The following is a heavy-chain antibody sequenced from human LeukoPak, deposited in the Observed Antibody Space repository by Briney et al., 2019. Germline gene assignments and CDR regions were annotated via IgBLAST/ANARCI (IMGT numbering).Heavy chain of an antibody. CDR3: ARDATYSSGWYIDP. Sequence: ASVKVSCKASGYTFTGYYMHWVRQAPGQGLEWMGRTNPNSGGTNYAQKFQGRVTMTRDTSISTAYMELSRLRSDDTAVYYCARDATYSSGWYIDPWGQGTLVTVSS. CDR1: GYTFTGYY. D-gene: IGHD6-19*01. J-gene: IGHJ5*02. V-gene: IGHV1-2*06. CDR2: TNPNSGGT.